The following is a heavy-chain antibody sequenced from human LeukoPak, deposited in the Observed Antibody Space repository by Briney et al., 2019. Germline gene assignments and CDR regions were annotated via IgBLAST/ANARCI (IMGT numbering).Heavy chain of an antibody. CDR1: GYRFSTYW. CDR2: IYPGDSDT. V-gene: IGHV5-51*01. CDR3: ARGMAEAGIGGRAFDI. J-gene: IGHJ3*02. D-gene: IGHD6-19*01. Sequence: GESLKISCKGSGYRFSTYWIAWVRQMPGKGLEWMGIIYPGDSDTRYSPSFQGQVTISADKSVNTAYLQWSSLKASDTAMYYCARGMAEAGIGGRAFDIWGQGTRVTVSS.